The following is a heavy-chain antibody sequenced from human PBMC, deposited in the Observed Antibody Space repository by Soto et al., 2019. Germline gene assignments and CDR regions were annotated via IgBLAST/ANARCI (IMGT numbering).Heavy chain of an antibody. V-gene: IGHV1-69*13. J-gene: IGHJ6*02. Sequence: SVKVSCKASGGTFSSYAISWVRQAPGQGLEWMGGIIPIFGTANYAQKFQGRVTITADESTSTAYMELSSLRSEDTAVYYCARKRLRYFDWSQHYYYYYGMDVWGQGTTVTVSS. CDR2: IIPIFGTA. D-gene: IGHD3-9*01. CDR1: GGTFSSYA. CDR3: ARKRLRYFDWSQHYYYYYGMDV.